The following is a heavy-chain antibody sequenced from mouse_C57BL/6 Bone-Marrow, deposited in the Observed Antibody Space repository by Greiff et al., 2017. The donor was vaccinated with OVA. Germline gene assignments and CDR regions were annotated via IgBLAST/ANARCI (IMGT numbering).Heavy chain of an antibody. CDR2: IYPGSGNT. J-gene: IGHJ4*01. D-gene: IGHD1-1*01. CDR3: ASRRGSPPYYAMDY. CDR1: GYTFTDYY. Sequence: QVQLQQSGAELVRPGASVKLSCKASGYTFTDYYINWVKQRPGQGLEWIARIYPGSGNTYYNEKFKGKATLTAEKSSSTAYMQLSSLTSEDSAVYFCASRRGSPPYYAMDYWGQGTSVTVSS. V-gene: IGHV1-76*01.